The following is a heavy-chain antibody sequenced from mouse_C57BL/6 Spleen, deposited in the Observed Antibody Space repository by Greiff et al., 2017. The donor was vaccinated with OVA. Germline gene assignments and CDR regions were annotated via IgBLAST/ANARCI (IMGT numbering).Heavy chain of an antibody. D-gene: IGHD2-5*01. V-gene: IGHV1-5*01. J-gene: IGHJ4*01. CDR1: GYTFTSYW. CDR2: IYPGNSDT. Sequence: VHVKQSGTVLARPGASVKMSCKTSGYTFTSYWMHWVKQRPGQGLEWIGAIYPGNSDTSYNQKFKGKAKLTAVTSASTAYMELSSLTNEDSAVYYCTRAYYSNYNYAMDYWGQGTSVTVSS. CDR3: TRAYYSNYNYAMDY.